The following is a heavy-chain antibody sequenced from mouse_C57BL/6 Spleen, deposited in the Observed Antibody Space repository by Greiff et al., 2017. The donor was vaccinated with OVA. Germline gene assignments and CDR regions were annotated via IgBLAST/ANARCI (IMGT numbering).Heavy chain of an antibody. J-gene: IGHJ4*01. D-gene: IGHD1-1*01. V-gene: IGHV6-3*01. Sequence: EVKLVESGGGLVQPGGSMKLSCVASGFTFSNYWMNWVRQSPETGLEWVAQIRLKSDNYATHYAESVKGRFTISRDDSKSSDYQQMNNLQAEGTGIYYCTRYYGRWVDYYAMDYWGQGTSVTVSS. CDR1: GFTFSNYW. CDR2: IRLKSDNYAT. CDR3: TRYYGRWVDYYAMDY.